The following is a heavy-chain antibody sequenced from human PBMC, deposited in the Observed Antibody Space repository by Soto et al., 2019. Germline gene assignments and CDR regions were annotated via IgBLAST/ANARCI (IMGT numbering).Heavy chain of an antibody. Sequence: SVKVSCKASGGTFSSYAVSWVRQAPGQGLEWMGGIIPIFGTANYAQKFQGRVTITADKSTSTAYMELSSLRSEDTAVYYCERVAVLRYFDWLLYFDYWGQGTLVTVSS. CDR1: GGTFSSYA. CDR2: IIPIFGTA. CDR3: ERVAVLRYFDWLLYFDY. D-gene: IGHD3-9*01. J-gene: IGHJ4*02. V-gene: IGHV1-69*06.